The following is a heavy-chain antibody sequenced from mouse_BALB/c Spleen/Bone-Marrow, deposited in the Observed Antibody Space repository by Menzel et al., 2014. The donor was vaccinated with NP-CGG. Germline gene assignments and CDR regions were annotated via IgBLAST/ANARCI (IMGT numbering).Heavy chain of an antibody. CDR2: IRSKANNLAT. V-gene: IGHV6-6*01. J-gene: IGHJ3*01. D-gene: IGHD2-1*01. CDR1: GFTFSDAW. Sequence: EVQVVESGGGLVQPGGSVKLSCVASGFTFSDAWMDWVRQSPEKGLEWVAEIRSKANNLATYYAESVKGRFTISRDDSKRSVYLQMSSLRAEDTGVYYCMDGNLFAYWGQGTLVTVSA. CDR3: MDGNLFAY.